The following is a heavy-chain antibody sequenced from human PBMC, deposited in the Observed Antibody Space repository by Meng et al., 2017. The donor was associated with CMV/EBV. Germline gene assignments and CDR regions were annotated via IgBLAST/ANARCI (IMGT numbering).Heavy chain of an antibody. CDR3: AREWGSSTNWFDP. V-gene: IGHV1-69*05. CDR2: IIPIFGTA. CDR1: GGTFSSCA. J-gene: IGHJ5*02. Sequence: CEASGGTFSSCAICLVRQAPGQGLEWIGVIIPIFGTANYAQKFQGRVTITTDDSTSTAYMELSSLRSEDTAVYYCAREWGSSTNWFDPWGQGTLVTVSS. D-gene: IGHD6-13*01.